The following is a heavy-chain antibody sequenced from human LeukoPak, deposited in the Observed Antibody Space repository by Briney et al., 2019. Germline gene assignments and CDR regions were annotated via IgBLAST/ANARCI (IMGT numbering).Heavy chain of an antibody. D-gene: IGHD2-2*01. CDR1: GGSISSSSYY. J-gene: IGHJ4*02. CDR2: IYYSGST. Sequence: SETLSLTCTVSGGSISSSSYYWGWIRQPPGKGLEWIGSIYYSGSTYYNPSLKSRVTISVDTSKNQFSLKLSSVTAADTAVYYCARGEYCSSTSCYGDYWGQGTLVTVSS. CDR3: ARGEYCSSTSCYGDY. V-gene: IGHV4-39*07.